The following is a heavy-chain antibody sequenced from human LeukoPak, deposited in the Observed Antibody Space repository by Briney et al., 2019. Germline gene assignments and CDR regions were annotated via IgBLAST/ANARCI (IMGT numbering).Heavy chain of an antibody. J-gene: IGHJ6*02. CDR3: ARSASMVRGVIIPSSYYYYGMDV. CDR2: INPNSGGT. Sequence: ASVKVSCKASGYTFTGYYMHWVRQAPGQGLEWRGWINPNSGGTNYAQKFQGRVTMTRDTSISTAYMELSRLRSDDTAVYYCARSASMVRGVIIPSSYYYYGMDVRGQGTTVTVSS. V-gene: IGHV1-2*02. D-gene: IGHD3-10*01. CDR1: GYTFTGYY.